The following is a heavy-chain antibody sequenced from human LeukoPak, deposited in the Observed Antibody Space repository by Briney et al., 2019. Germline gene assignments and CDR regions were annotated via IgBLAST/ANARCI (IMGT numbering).Heavy chain of an antibody. J-gene: IGHJ4*02. CDR3: ARNFERLDWDYFDS. D-gene: IGHD5-12*01. CDR1: GYTFTSYD. V-gene: IGHV1-2*02. Sequence: GASVKVSCKASGYTFTSYDINWVRQATGQGLEWMGWMNPNSGGTNYAQKFLDRVTMTRVTSISTAYMDLSRLRSDDTAVYFCARNFERLDWDYFDSWGQGTLVTVSS. CDR2: MNPNSGGT.